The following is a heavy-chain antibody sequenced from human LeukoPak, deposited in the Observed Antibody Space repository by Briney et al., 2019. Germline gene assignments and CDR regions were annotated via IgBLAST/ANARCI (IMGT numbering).Heavy chain of an antibody. V-gene: IGHV4-4*07. CDR1: GGSFSGYY. D-gene: IGHD4-17*01. Sequence: PSETLSLTCAVYGGSFSGYYWSWIRQPAGKGLEWIGRINTSGSTNYNPSLKSRVTMSVDMSRNQFSLDLSSLTAADTAIYYCAREYGDFDYWGQGTLVTVSS. CDR3: AREYGDFDY. J-gene: IGHJ4*02. CDR2: INTSGST.